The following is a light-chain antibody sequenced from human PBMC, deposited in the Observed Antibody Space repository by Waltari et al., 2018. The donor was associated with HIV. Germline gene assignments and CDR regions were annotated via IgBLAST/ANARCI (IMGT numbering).Light chain of an antibody. CDR2: RHN. V-gene: IGLV1-44*01. CDR3: AAWDDSLNEVL. CDR1: TSNLGRNT. Sequence: QSVLTQPPSASGTPGQGVPISCSGSTSNLGRNTVTWYQQPPGKAPKPLIYRHNQRPPGIPDRFYGSKSGTSASLAISGLQSEDEADYYCAAWDDSLNEVLFGGGTKLTVL. J-gene: IGLJ2*01.